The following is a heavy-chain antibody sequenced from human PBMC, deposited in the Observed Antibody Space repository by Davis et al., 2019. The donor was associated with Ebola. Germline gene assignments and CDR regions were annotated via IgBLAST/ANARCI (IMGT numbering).Heavy chain of an antibody. V-gene: IGHV3-30-3*01. J-gene: IGHJ4*02. D-gene: IGHD1-26*01. Sequence: PGGSLRLSCAASGFTFRSYAMHWVRQAPGKGLEWVALLSYNGNDESYADSVKGRFTISRDNAENSLFLQMNSLRAEDTAVYYCARHIGIMGVTTFNYWGQGTLVIVSS. CDR3: ARHIGIMGVTTFNY. CDR1: GFTFRSYA. CDR2: LSYNGNDE.